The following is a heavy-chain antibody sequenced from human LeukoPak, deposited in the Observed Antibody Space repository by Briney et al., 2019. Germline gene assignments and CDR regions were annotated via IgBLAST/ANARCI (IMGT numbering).Heavy chain of an antibody. CDR2: INPNSGGT. V-gene: IGHV1-2*02. D-gene: IGHD2-2*01. J-gene: IGHJ4*02. CDR1: GYTFTGYY. CDR3: ARGVGLGYCSSTSCSELDY. Sequence: ASVKVSCKASGYTFTGYYMHWVRQGPGQGLEWMGWINPNSGGTNYAQKFQGRVTMTRDTSISTVYMELSRLRSDDTAVYYCARGVGLGYCSSTSCSELDYWGQGTLVTVSS.